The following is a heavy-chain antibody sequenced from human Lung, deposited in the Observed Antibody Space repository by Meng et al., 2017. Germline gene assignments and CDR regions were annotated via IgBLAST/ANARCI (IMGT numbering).Heavy chain of an antibody. Sequence: QLPLQESGSGLVKHSRTLFLTLAVSGGSTSSGGYSWSWIRQPPGKGLEWIGYISHSGSTYYNPSLKNRVTISVDRSKNQFSLRLTSVTAADTAVYSCARSGYCSGSSCYGSFDSWGQGTLVTVSS. CDR1: GGSTSSGGYS. CDR3: ARSGYCSGSSCYGSFDS. J-gene: IGHJ4*02. CDR2: ISHSGST. D-gene: IGHD2-15*01. V-gene: IGHV4-30-2*01.